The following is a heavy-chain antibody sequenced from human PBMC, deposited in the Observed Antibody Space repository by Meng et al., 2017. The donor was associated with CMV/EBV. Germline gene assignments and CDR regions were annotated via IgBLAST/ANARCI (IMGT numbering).Heavy chain of an antibody. CDR2: ISGSGGST. D-gene: IGHD6-13*01. Sequence: GESLKISCAASGFTFSSYAMSWVRQAPGKGLEWVSAISGSGGSTYYADSVKGRFTISRDNSKNTLYLQMNSLRAEDTAVYYCAKEGLEYLAAGYNWFDPWGQGPRSPSPQ. J-gene: IGHJ5*02. V-gene: IGHV3-23*01. CDR1: GFTFSSYA. CDR3: AKEGLEYLAAGYNWFDP.